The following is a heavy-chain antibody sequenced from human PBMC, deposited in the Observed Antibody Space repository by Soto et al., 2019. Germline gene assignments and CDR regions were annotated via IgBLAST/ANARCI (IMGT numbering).Heavy chain of an antibody. D-gene: IGHD3-3*01. Sequence: SETLSLTCAVYGGSFSDSHYWGWIRQPPGKGLESIANIYYDGNTYYNPSLKGRVTISLDTSKNQFSLRLNSVTAADTAVYYCARSSIKPQVFMYPFDSWSQGTLVTVSS. CDR1: GGSFSDSHY. CDR3: ARSSIKPQVFMYPFDS. J-gene: IGHJ4*02. V-gene: IGHV4-39*01. CDR2: IYYDGNT.